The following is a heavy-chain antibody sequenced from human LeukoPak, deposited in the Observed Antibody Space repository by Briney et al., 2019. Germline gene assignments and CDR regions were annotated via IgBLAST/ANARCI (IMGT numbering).Heavy chain of an antibody. CDR1: GGSISSYY. CDR2: IYYSGST. V-gene: IGHV4-59*01. J-gene: IGHJ5*02. CDR3: ARDRWVYYGSGTHWFDP. Sequence: SETLSLTCTVSGGSISSYYWSWIWQPPGKGLEWIGYIYYSGSTNYNPSLKSRVTISVDTSKNQFSLKLSSVTAADTAVYYCARDRWVYYGSGTHWFDPWGQGTLVTVSS. D-gene: IGHD3-10*01.